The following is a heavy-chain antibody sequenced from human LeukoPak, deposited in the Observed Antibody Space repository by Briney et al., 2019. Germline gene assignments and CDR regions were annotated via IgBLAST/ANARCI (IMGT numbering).Heavy chain of an antibody. D-gene: IGHD6-19*01. Sequence: ASVKVSCKTSGYTFTGYYIHWVRQAPGLGLEWMAWINPNSGGTNYAQKLQGRVTMTTDTSTSTAYMELRSLRSDDTAVYYCAREDRVAGTPFDYWGQGTLVTVSS. J-gene: IGHJ4*02. V-gene: IGHV1-2*02. CDR2: INPNSGGT. CDR3: AREDRVAGTPFDY. CDR1: GYTFTGYY.